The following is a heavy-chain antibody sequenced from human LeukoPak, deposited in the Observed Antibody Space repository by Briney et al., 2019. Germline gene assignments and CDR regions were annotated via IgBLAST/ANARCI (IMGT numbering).Heavy chain of an antibody. CDR3: AKVGGDWSGDNYYGFDV. Sequence: GGSLRLSCAASGFMFSSYGMSWARQAPGKGLEWVSVISGSGGSTYYADSVKGRFTISRDNSKNTLYLQMNSLRAEDTAVYYCAKVGGDWSGDNYYGFDVWGQGTTVTVSS. CDR2: ISGSGGST. D-gene: IGHD3-9*01. J-gene: IGHJ6*02. CDR1: GFMFSSYG. V-gene: IGHV3-23*01.